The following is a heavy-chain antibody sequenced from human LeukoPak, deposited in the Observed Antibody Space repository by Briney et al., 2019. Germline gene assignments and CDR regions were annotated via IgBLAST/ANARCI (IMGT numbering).Heavy chain of an antibody. D-gene: IGHD2-2*01. V-gene: IGHV4-38-2*01. CDR1: DYSISSGYH. CDR2: INHSGST. Sequence: SETLSLTCAVSDYSISSGYHWGWIRQPPGKGLEWIGEINHSGSTNYNPSLKSRVTISVDTSKNQFSLKLSSVTAADTAVYYCARAVGYCSSTSCYHGRFFDPWGQGTLVTVSS. CDR3: ARAVGYCSSTSCYHGRFFDP. J-gene: IGHJ5*02.